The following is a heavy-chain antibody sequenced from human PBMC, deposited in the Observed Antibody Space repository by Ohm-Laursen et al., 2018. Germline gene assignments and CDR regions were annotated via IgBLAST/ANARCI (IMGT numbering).Heavy chain of an antibody. CDR2: ISWNSVSI. CDR1: GFTFDDYT. J-gene: IGHJ4*02. D-gene: IGHD2-8*02. Sequence: SLRLSCAASGFTFDDYTMHWVRQAPGKGLEWVSGISWNSVSIGYADSVKGRFTISRDNAKNSLYLQMNSLRGDDTAVYYCVNTVRSQAWDYWGQGTLVTVSS. V-gene: IGHV3-9*01. CDR3: VNTVRSQAWDY.